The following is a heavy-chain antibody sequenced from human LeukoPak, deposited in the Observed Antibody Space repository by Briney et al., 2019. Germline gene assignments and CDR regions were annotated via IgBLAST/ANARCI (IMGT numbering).Heavy chain of an antibody. CDR1: GFTFSSYE. D-gene: IGHD6-13*01. CDR3: AKEGYSRGYYSYYYMDV. V-gene: IGHV3-30*04. Sequence: GGSLTLSCAASGFTFSSYEMNWVRQAPGKGLEWVTAISYDGSNKYYADSVKGRFTISRDNSKNTLYVQMNSLRAEDTAVYYCAKEGYSRGYYSYYYMDVWGKGTTVTVSS. CDR2: ISYDGSNK. J-gene: IGHJ6*03.